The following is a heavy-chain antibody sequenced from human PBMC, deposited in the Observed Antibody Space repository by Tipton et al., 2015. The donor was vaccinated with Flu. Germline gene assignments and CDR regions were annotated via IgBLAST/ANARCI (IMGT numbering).Heavy chain of an antibody. CDR3: ATTTYYYGSGTHDY. V-gene: IGHV4-38-2*01. Sequence: TLSLTCAVSGDSISSDFYWAWIRQFPGKGLEWIGTVSRTGSTYYNPSLKSRLNMSIDTSKNQFSLKLTSVTAADTAVYYCATTTYYYGSGTHDYWGQGTLVTVSS. D-gene: IGHD3-10*01. J-gene: IGHJ4*02. CDR2: VSRTGST. CDR1: GDSISSDFY.